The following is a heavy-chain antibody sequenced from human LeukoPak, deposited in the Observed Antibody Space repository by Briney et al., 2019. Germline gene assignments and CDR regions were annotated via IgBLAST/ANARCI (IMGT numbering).Heavy chain of an antibody. Sequence: GGSLRLSCAPSRVTPGNYWMARVRPAPGRGLGWVANINIEGRAQTNVASLRGGFTFPEDNASNSRYLERNSLRAEDTAVYYCARDVGGGYHLFTENHRGQGTLVTVSS. CDR1: RVTPGNYW. CDR2: INIEGRAQ. CDR3: ARDVGGGYHLFTENH. D-gene: IGHD3-22*01. J-gene: IGHJ4*02. V-gene: IGHV3-7*04.